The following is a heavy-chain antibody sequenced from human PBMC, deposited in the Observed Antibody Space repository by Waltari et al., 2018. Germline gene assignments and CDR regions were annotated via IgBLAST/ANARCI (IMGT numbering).Heavy chain of an antibody. CDR3: ARDYYGDYVWDY. D-gene: IGHD4-17*01. CDR1: GYIFTNSG. V-gene: IGHV1-18*01. J-gene: IGHJ4*02. CDR2: ISAVNGDT. Sequence: QDQLVQSGAEVKEPGGSVRVSCKATGYIFTNSGMSWVRQDPGQGLEWMGWISAVNGDTTYVQKFRDRFTMTTDTSTTTAYMELRSLRSDDTATYYCARDYYGDYVWDYWGQGTLVTVSS.